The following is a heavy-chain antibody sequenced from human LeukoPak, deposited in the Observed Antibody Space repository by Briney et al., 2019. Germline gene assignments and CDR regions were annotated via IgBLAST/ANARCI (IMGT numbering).Heavy chain of an antibody. D-gene: IGHD3-10*01. CDR2: INYSGNT. Sequence: RSSETLSLTCSVSGGSMTNLYWTWIRQPPGKGLEWIGYINYSGNTNYNPSLKSRVTMSVDTSKNQFSLKLRSVTAADTAVFYCARSYYGSGSFLFDYWGQGIPVTVSS. CDR1: GGSMTNLY. J-gene: IGHJ4*02. CDR3: ARSYYGSGSFLFDY. V-gene: IGHV4-59*01.